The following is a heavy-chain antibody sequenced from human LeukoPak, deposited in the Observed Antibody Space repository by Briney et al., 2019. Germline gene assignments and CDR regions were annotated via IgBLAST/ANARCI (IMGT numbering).Heavy chain of an antibody. J-gene: IGHJ4*02. CDR1: GFTFGDYA. CDR3: TRSAGYSSGWYHDY. CDR2: IRSKPYGGTT. Sequence: PGRSLRLSCTASGFTFGDYAVSWVRQAPGKGLEWVGFIRSKPYGGTTEYAASVKGRFTISRDDSKSIAYLQMNSLKTEDTAVYYCTRSAGYSSGWYHDYWGQGTLVTVSS. V-gene: IGHV3-49*04. D-gene: IGHD6-19*01.